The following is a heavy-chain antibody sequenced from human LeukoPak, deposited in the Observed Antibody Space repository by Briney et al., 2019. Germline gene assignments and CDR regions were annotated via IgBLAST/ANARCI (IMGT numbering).Heavy chain of an antibody. D-gene: IGHD6-13*01. CDR2: ISGSGGST. J-gene: IGHJ4*02. Sequence: GGSLRLSCAASGFTLSSYAMSWVRQAPGKGLEGVSAISGSGGSTFCADSVKGRFTVSRDNSKKTLYLQMNSLRAEDTAVSYSAKVSQDIAAAGTGDRNYFDSWGQGPLVTVSS. CDR3: AKVSQDIAAAGTGDRNYFDS. V-gene: IGHV3-23*01. CDR1: GFTLSSYA.